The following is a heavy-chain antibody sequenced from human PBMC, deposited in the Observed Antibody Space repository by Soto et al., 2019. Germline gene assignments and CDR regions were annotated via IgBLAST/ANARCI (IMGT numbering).Heavy chain of an antibody. Sequence: QVQLVQSGAEVKKPGASVKVSCKASGYTFTGYYIHWVRQAPGQGLEWMGWINTNSGGTNDAQKLQGRVTMTRDTSSSTAYMELSRLTSDDTAVYYCARTQTNDYWGQGTLVTVSS. CDR1: GYTFTGYY. J-gene: IGHJ4*02. V-gene: IGHV1-2*02. CDR3: ARTQTNDY. CDR2: INTNSGGT.